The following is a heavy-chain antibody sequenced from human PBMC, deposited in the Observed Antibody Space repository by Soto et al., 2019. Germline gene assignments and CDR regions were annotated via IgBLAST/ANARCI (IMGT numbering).Heavy chain of an antibody. D-gene: IGHD2-15*01. V-gene: IGHV2-5*02. CDR3: AHSQRLESCSGGSCYYFEF. Sequence: QITLKESGPTLVKHTQTLTLTCTFSGFSISSDGVGVGWIRQPPGTDLEWLAILYWDDDRRYSPTLKNWLTITNDTSKNQVVLTMTHMDPVDTATYFCAHSQRLESCSGGSCYYFEFWGQGTLVTVSS. CDR1: GFSISSDGVG. CDR2: LYWDDDR. J-gene: IGHJ4*02.